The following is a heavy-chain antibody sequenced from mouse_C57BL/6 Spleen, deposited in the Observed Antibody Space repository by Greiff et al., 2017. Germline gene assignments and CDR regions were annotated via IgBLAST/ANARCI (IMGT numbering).Heavy chain of an antibody. V-gene: IGHV5-17*01. J-gene: IGHJ4*01. CDR3: ARSLDYYGSSPLYAMDD. CDR2: ISSGSSTI. D-gene: IGHD1-1*01. CDR1: GFTFSDYG. Sequence: EVKLVESGGGLVKPGGSLKLSCAASGFTFSDYGMHWVRQAPEKGLEWVAYISSGSSTIYYADTVKGRFTISRDNAKNTLFLQMTSLRSEDTAMYYCARSLDYYGSSPLYAMDDWGQGTSVTVSS.